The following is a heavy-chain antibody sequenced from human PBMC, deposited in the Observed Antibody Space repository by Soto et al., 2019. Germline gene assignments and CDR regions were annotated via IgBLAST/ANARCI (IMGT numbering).Heavy chain of an antibody. CDR1: GYSFTNFY. V-gene: IGHV1-46*01. CDR3: ATPIAAAGIPYYYYYGMDV. D-gene: IGHD6-13*01. Sequence: ASVKVSCKPTGYSFTNFYVHWVRQAPGQGLEWMGIIDPSSGTTSYTQKFQGRVTMTRDTSMSTVYMELSSLRSEDTAVYYCATPIAAAGIPYYYYYGMDVWGQGTTVTVSS. J-gene: IGHJ6*02. CDR2: IDPSSGTT.